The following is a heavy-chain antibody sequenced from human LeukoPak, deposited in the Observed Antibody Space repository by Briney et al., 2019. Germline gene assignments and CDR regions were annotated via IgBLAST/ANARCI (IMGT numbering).Heavy chain of an antibody. CDR3: ATDPLYYDSSAPHGMDV. Sequence: ASVKVSCKASGYTFTSYYMHWVRQAPGKGLEWMGGFDPEDGETIYAQKFQGRVTMTEDTSTDTAYMELSSLRSEDTAVYYCATDPLYYDSSAPHGMDVWGQGTTVTVSS. CDR2: FDPEDGET. J-gene: IGHJ6*02. V-gene: IGHV1-24*01. CDR1: GYTFTSYY. D-gene: IGHD3-22*01.